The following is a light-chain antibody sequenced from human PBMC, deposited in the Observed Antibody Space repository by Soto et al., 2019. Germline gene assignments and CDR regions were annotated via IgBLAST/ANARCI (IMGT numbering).Light chain of an antibody. CDR1: QSISSY. Sequence: DIQMTQSPSSLSASVGDRVTITCRASQSISSYLNWYQQKPGKAPKLLIYAASSLQSGVPSRFSGSGSGTDFTRTSSSLQPEEFATYYCQQSYSTPWTFGQGTKEDIK. CDR2: AAS. V-gene: IGKV1-39*01. CDR3: QQSYSTPWT. J-gene: IGKJ1*01.